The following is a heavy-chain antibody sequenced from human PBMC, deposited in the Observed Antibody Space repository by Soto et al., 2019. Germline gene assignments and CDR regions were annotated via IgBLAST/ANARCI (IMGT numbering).Heavy chain of an antibody. Sequence: GGSLRLSCAASGFTFSGSAMHWVRQASGKGLEWVGRIRSKANSYATAYAASVKGRFTITRDDSKKKAYLQMNSLKTEDTAVYYCTGYCGGKPYYYYGMDVWGQGTTVTVSS. D-gene: IGHD2-15*01. CDR3: TGYCGGKPYYYYGMDV. J-gene: IGHJ6*02. V-gene: IGHV3-73*01. CDR2: IRSKANSYAT. CDR1: GFTFSGSA.